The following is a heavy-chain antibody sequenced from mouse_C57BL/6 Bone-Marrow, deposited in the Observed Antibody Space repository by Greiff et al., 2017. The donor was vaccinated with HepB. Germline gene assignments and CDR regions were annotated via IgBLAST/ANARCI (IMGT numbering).Heavy chain of an antibody. CDR2: ISSGSSTI. Sequence: EVQLQESGGGLVKPGGSLKLSCAASGFTFSDYGMHWVRQAPEKGLEWVAYISSGSSTIYYADTVKGRFTISRDNAKNTLFLQMTSLRSEDTAMYYCARAGYKFAYWGQGTLVTVSA. CDR3: ARAGYKFAY. J-gene: IGHJ3*01. V-gene: IGHV5-17*01. D-gene: IGHD2-2*01. CDR1: GFTFSDYG.